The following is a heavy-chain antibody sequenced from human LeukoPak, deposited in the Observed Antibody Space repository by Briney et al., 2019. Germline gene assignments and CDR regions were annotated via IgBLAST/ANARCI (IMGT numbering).Heavy chain of an antibody. CDR1: VDTFSSYG. J-gene: IGHJ4*02. D-gene: IGHD3-22*01. Sequence: ASVKVSCKTSVDTFSSYGLNWVRQAPGQGLEWMGRIIPISGVSNYAQKFQDRVTINTDESTSTVYMELSSLRYEDTAVYYCARDLYYYDSGGPDYWGQGTLVSVSS. CDR2: IIPISGVS. CDR3: ARDLYYYDSGGPDY. V-gene: IGHV1-69*05.